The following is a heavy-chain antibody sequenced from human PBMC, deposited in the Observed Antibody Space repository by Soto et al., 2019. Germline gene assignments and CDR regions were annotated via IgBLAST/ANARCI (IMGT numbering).Heavy chain of an antibody. J-gene: IGHJ1*01. Sequence: PGGSLRLSCALSGFDSSYYWIQWFRQSPGKGLEWVSRIDPDGTTTNYADSVKGRFFVSRDNAKKTIYLQMNSLTADDTALYYCARGPRPSSAGTGAYWGQGTLVTVSS. CDR2: IDPDGTTT. CDR1: GFDSSYYW. CDR3: ARGPRPSSAGTGAY. D-gene: IGHD1-1*01. V-gene: IGHV3-74*01.